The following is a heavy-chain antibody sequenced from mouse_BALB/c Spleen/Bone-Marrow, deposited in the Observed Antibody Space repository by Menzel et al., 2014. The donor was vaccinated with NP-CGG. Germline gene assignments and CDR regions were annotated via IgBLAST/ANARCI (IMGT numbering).Heavy chain of an antibody. CDR1: GFTFSSYG. V-gene: IGHV5-6-3*01. CDR2: INSNGGST. J-gene: IGHJ3*01. D-gene: IGHD2-4*01. CDR3: GRDNYYDYDGFAY. Sequence: EVQLQQSGGGLVQPGGSLKISCAASGFTFSSYGMSWVRQTPDKRPDLVATINSNGGSTYYPDSVKGRFTISRDNAKNSLYLQMCSLKSEDTAMYYCGRDNYYDYDGFAYWGQGTLVTVSA.